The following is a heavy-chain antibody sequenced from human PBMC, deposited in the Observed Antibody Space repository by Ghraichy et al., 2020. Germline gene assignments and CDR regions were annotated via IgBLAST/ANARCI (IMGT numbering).Heavy chain of an antibody. CDR3: ARVVVRAGSRYFAH. Sequence: SETLSLTCAVSGGSFSDYYWSWIRQPPGTGLEWIWVINLSGSTNYNPSLKRRVTISVYTSKNQFSLTLGSVTAADTAVYYCARVVVRAGSRYFAHWGRGTLGTVSS. J-gene: IGHJ2*01. V-gene: IGHV4-34*01. CDR2: INLSGST. D-gene: IGHD2-2*01. CDR1: GGSFSDYY.